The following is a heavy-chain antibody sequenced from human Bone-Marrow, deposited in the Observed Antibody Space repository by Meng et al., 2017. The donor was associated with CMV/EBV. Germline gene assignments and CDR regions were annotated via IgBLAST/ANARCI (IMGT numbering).Heavy chain of an antibody. J-gene: IGHJ4*01. CDR1: GYTFTGYY. CDR2: INPKSGVT. V-gene: IGHV1-2*02. Sequence: ASVKVSCKASGYTFTGYYMNWVRQAPGQGLEWMGWINPKSGVTNYAQRFQDRVTMTTDTSIRTVYMDLSRLTSDDTAIFYCARDLGVGAAGYWGQGTLFTVSS. D-gene: IGHD3-3*01. CDR3: ARDLGVGAAGY.